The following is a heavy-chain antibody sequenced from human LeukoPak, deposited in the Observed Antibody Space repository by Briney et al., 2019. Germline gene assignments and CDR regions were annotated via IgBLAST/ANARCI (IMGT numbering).Heavy chain of an antibody. CDR2: ISDIGSI. V-gene: IGHV4-59*08. D-gene: IGHD2/OR15-2a*01. Sequence: SETLSLTCSVSGGSISAYYWSWIRQPPGKGLEWIAYISDIGSINYNPSLKSRVTISLDTSKNQFSLKLSSVTAADTAVYYCAGHHPRNTVDFWGQGTLVTVSS. CDR3: AGHHPRNTVDF. CDR1: GGSISAYY. J-gene: IGHJ4*02.